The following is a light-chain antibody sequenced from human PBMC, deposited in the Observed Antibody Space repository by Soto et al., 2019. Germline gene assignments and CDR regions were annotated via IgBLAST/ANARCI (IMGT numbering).Light chain of an antibody. V-gene: IGKV1-5*01. J-gene: IGKJ5*01. Sequence: DIQMTQSPSTLSASVGDRVTITCRASQSISSWLAWYQQKPGKAPKLLIYAASTLQSGVPSRFSGSGSGTECTLTISSLQPEDFATYYCQQLNSPITFGQGTRLEIK. CDR2: AAS. CDR3: QQLNSPIT. CDR1: QSISSW.